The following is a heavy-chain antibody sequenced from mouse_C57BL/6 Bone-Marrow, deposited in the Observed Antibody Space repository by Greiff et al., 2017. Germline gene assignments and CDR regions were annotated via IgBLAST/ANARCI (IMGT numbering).Heavy chain of an antibody. D-gene: IGHD1-1*01. V-gene: IGHV1-69*01. J-gene: IGHJ4*01. CDR2: IDPSDSYT. Sequence: VQLQQPGAELVMPGASVKLSCKASGYTFTSYWMHWVKQRPGQGLEWIGEIDPSDSYTNYNQKFKGKSTLTVDKSSSTAYMQLSSLTSEDSAVYYCAMEGNTTVYYAMDYWGQGTSVTVSS. CDR1: GYTFTSYW. CDR3: AMEGNTTVYYAMDY.